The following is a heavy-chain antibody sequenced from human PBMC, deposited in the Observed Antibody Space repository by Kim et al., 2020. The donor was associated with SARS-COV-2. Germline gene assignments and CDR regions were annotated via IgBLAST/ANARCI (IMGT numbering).Heavy chain of an antibody. D-gene: IGHD3-9*01. CDR2: ISYDGSNE. Sequence: GSLRLSCAASGFTFSSYGVHWVRQAPGKGLEWVSLISYDGSNEYSADSVRGRFTISRDNSNNTAYLQINSLRVEDTAVYYCARGLVIYYYGMDVWGQGTTVTVSS. J-gene: IGHJ6*02. CDR3: ARGLVIYYYGMDV. CDR1: GFTFSSYG. V-gene: IGHV3-30*03.